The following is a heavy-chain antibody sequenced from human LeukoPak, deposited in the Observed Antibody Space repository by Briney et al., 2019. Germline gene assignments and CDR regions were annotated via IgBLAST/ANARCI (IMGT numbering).Heavy chain of an antibody. V-gene: IGHV3-66*04. CDR3: ASQSSSSWYYFDY. CDR1: GFTVSSNY. J-gene: IGHJ4*02. Sequence: GGSLRLSCAASGFTVSSNYMSWVRQAPGKGLEWVSVIYSGGSTHYADSVKGRFTISRDNSKNTLYLQMNSLRAEDTAVYYCASQSSSSWYYFDYWGQGTLVTVPS. D-gene: IGHD6-13*01. CDR2: IYSGGST.